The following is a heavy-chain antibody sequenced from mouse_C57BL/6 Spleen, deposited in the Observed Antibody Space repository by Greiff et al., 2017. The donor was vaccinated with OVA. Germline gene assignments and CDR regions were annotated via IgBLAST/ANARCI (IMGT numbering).Heavy chain of an antibody. D-gene: IGHD1-1*01. J-gene: IGHJ2*01. Sequence: QVQLQQSGAELVRPGASVTLSCKASGYTFTDYEMHWVKQPPVHGLEWIGAIDPETGGTAYNQKFKGKAILTADKSSSTAYLELRSLTSEDSAVYYRTRRGYYGSSPYLDYWGQGTTLTVSS. CDR1: GYTFTDYE. CDR3: TRRGYYGSSPYLDY. CDR2: IDPETGGT. V-gene: IGHV1-15*01.